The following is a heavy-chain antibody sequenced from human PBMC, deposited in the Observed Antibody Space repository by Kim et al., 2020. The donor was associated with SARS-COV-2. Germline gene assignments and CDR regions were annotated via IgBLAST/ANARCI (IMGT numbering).Heavy chain of an antibody. CDR1: GFSLSTSGMC. CDR2: IDWDDDK. CDR3: ALGPHYGVGEFLNYYGMDV. V-gene: IGHV2-70*11. J-gene: IGHJ6*02. Sequence: SGPTLVNPTQTLTLTCTFSGFSLSTSGMCVSWIRQPPGKALEWLARIDWDDDKYYSTSLKTRLTISKDTSKNQVVLTMTNMDPVDTATYYCALGPHYGVGEFLNYYGMDVWGQGTTVTVSS. D-gene: IGHD3-10*01.